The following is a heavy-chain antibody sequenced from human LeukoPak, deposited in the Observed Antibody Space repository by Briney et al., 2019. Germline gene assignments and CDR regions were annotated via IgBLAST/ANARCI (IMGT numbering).Heavy chain of an antibody. D-gene: IGHD5-18*01. CDR1: GFTFSSYN. CDR2: ISWDGGST. CDR3: AKGRRGYSYGHTYYFDY. V-gene: IGHV3-43D*03. J-gene: IGHJ4*02. Sequence: PGGSLRLSCAASGFTFSSYNMNWVRQAPGKGLEWVSLISWDGGSTYYADSVKGRFTISRDNSKNSLYLQMNSLRAEDTALYYCAKGRRGYSYGHTYYFDYWGQGTLVTVSS.